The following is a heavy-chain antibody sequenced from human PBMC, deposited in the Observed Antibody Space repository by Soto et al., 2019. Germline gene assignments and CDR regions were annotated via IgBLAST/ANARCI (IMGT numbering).Heavy chain of an antibody. V-gene: IGHV4-30-2*01. CDR2: IYHSGST. CDR1: GGSISSGGYS. D-gene: IGHD2-15*01. CDR3: VRGQVVAAQH. J-gene: IGHJ4*02. Sequence: PSETLSLTCAVSGGSISSGGYSWSWIRQPPGKGLEWIGYIYHSGSTYYNPSLKSRVTISVDRSKNQFSLKLSSVTAADTAVYYCVRGQVVAAQHWGQGTLVT.